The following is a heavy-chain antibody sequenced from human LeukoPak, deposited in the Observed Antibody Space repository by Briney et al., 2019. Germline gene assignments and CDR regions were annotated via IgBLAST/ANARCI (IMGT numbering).Heavy chain of an antibody. D-gene: IGHD3-22*01. CDR3: ARHIGPMDDSGGYGSAIDI. CDR2: IYPGDSDT. CDR1: GYRFTSYW. Sequence: GESLKISCKGSGYRFTSYWIGWVRRMPGKGLEWMGIIYPGDSDTRYSPSFQGQVTISADKSISTAYLQWSSLKASDTAMYHCARHIGPMDDSGGYGSAIDIWGQGTTVTVSS. V-gene: IGHV5-51*01. J-gene: IGHJ3*02.